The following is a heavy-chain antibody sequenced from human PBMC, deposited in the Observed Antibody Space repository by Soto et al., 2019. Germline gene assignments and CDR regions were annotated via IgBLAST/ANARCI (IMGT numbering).Heavy chain of an antibody. CDR3: AHSHAQQQLVSEWFAP. D-gene: IGHD6-13*01. CDR1: GFSLSTSGGG. Sequence: QITLKESGPTLVKPTQTLTLTCTFSGFSLSTSGGGVGWIRQPPGKALEWLALIYWDDDKRYSPSLKNRLTITKDTSKNQVVLTMTNMDPLDTATYYCAHSHAQQQLVSEWFAPWGQGTLVTVSS. V-gene: IGHV2-5*02. CDR2: IYWDDDK. J-gene: IGHJ5*02.